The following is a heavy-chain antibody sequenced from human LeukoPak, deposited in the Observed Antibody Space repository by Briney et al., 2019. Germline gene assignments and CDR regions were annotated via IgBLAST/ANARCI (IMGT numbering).Heavy chain of an antibody. CDR2: IYPGDSDT. Sequence: GESLKISCKGSGYSFTSYWIGWVRQMPGKGREWMGIIYPGDSDTRYSPSFQGQVTISADKSISTAYLQWSSLKASDTAMYYCARSYGGGWYGVISWFDPWGQGTLVTVSS. J-gene: IGHJ5*02. CDR3: ARSYGGGWYGVISWFDP. V-gene: IGHV5-51*01. CDR1: GYSFTSYW. D-gene: IGHD6-19*01.